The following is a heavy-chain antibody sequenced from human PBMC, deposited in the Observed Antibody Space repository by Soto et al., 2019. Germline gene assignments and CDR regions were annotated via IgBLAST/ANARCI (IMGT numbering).Heavy chain of an antibody. CDR2: INTRSSIT. J-gene: IGHJ6*03. D-gene: IGHD3-16*01. CDR1: GFTFRSYN. Sequence: EVQLVESGGGLVQSGGSLRLSCAASGFTFRSYNINWVRQAPGKGLEWISYINTRSSITFHADSVKGRFTISTDNAKNSLYLQLYCLRAVAPAVSYCARVLQGGTRNSYYYYMDVWGMGTTVTVSS. CDR3: ARVLQGGTRNSYYYYMDV. V-gene: IGHV3-48*01.